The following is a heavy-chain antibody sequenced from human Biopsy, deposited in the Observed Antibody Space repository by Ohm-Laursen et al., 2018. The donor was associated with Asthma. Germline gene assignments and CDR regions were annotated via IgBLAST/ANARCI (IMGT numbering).Heavy chain of an antibody. D-gene: IGHD6-19*01. J-gene: IGHJ6*02. Sequence: SETLSLTCTVSGGSVSSGSHYWSWIRQPPGKGLGWIGYISYSGSTNYNPSLKSRVTISVDTSKNQFSLKLSSVTAADTAVYYCARDGSSVAGTPYGMDVWGQGTTVTVSS. CDR3: ARDGSSVAGTPYGMDV. CDR1: GGSVSSGSHY. CDR2: ISYSGST. V-gene: IGHV4-61*01.